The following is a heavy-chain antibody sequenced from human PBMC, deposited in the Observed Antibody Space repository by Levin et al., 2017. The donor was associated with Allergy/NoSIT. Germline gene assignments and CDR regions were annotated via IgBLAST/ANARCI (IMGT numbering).Heavy chain of an antibody. Sequence: ASVKVSCKASGYSFTGYYMHWVRQAPGQGLEWMGWINPNSGDTNYAQKFQGRVTMTRDTSISTAYMELSRLRSDDTAVYYCVPSSYSSSWYYFDYWGQGTLVTVSS. V-gene: IGHV1-2*02. CDR1: GYSFTGYY. J-gene: IGHJ4*02. D-gene: IGHD6-13*01. CDR2: INPNSGDT. CDR3: VPSSYSSSWYYFDY.